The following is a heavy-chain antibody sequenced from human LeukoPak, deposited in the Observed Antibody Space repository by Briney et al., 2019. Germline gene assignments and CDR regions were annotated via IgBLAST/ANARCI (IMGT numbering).Heavy chain of an antibody. CDR3: VRDNGYCSGGRCYYYYMDV. CDR1: GFTFSIYG. Sequence: GSLRLSCAASGFTFSIYGMGWVRQAPGKGLEWVSSISDNGGNTYYADSAKGRFTISRDNARNSLYLQMNSLRAEDTAVYYCVRDNGYCSGGRCYYYYMDVWGKGTTVTVSS. J-gene: IGHJ6*03. CDR2: ISDNGGNT. V-gene: IGHV3-21*01. D-gene: IGHD2-15*01.